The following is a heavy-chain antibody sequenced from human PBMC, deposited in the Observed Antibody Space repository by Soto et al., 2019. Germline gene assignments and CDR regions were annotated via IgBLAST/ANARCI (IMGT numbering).Heavy chain of an antibody. CDR1: GFPLSNGGGG. J-gene: IGHJ2*01. D-gene: IGHD6-19*01. V-gene: IGHV2-26*02. Sequence: VTLKESGPVLVKPTETLTLTCTVSGFPLSNGGGGVSWIRQPPGKALECLAHLFSNDEKSYSTSLKSRLTLSKGTCASQVVLIMTNMDPVDTATYYGARIWRSSGGVNYFDLWGRGTLVTVSS. CDR3: ARIWRSSGGVNYFDL. CDR2: LFSNDEK.